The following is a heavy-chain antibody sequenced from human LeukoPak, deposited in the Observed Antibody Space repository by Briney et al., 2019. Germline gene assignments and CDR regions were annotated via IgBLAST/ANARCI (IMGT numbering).Heavy chain of an antibody. J-gene: IGHJ4*02. CDR1: GGSFSGYY. V-gene: IGHV4-34*01. Sequence: SETLSLTCAVYGGSFSGYYWTWIRQPPGKGLEWIGEINHSGSTNYNPSLKSRVTISVNTSKNQFSLKLSSVTAADTAVYYCARGKGSGWTFDYWGQGTLVTVSS. CDR3: ARGKGSGWTFDY. D-gene: IGHD6-19*01. CDR2: INHSGST.